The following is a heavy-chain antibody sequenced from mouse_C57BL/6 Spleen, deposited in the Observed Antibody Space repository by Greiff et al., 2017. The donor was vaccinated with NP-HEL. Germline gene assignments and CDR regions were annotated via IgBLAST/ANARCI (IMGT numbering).Heavy chain of an antibody. V-gene: IGHV5-4*01. CDR2: ISDGGSYT. J-gene: IGHJ1*03. CDR3: ARESAYGSSYWYFDV. D-gene: IGHD1-1*01. CDR1: GFTFSSYA. Sequence: EVKLVESGGGLVKPGGSLKLSCAASGFTFSSYAMSWVRQTPEKRLEWVATISDGGSYTYYPDNVKGRFTISRDNAKNNLYLQMSHLKSEDTAMYYCARESAYGSSYWYFDVWGTGTTVTVSS.